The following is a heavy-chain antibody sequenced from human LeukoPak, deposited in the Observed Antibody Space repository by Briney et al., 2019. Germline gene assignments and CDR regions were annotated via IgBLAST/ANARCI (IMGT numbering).Heavy chain of an antibody. CDR3: ARQTLGAFDI. CDR1: GSTVSTNY. Sequence: GGSLRLSCAASGSTVSTNYMTWVRQAPGKGLEWVSVTDSGGGTYYADSVKGRFTISRDSSKNTLFLQMNSLRAEDTAVYYCARQTLGAFDIWGQGTLVTVSS. J-gene: IGHJ3*02. CDR2: TDSGGGT. V-gene: IGHV3-66*04.